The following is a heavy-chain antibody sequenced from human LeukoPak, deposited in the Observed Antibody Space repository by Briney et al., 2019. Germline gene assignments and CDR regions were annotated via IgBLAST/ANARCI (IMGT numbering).Heavy chain of an antibody. J-gene: IGHJ4*02. Sequence: SVKVSCKASGGTFSSYAISWVRQAPGQGLEWMGGIIPIFGTANCAQKFQGRVTITADESTSTAYMELSSLRSEDTAVYYCARAFYDSSGYYPYYFDYWGQGTLVTVSS. CDR3: ARAFYDSSGYYPYYFDY. D-gene: IGHD3-22*01. CDR1: GGTFSSYA. V-gene: IGHV1-69*13. CDR2: IIPIFGTA.